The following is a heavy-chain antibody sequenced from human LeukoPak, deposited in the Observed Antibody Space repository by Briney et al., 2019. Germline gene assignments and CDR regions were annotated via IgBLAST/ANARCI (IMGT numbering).Heavy chain of an antibody. D-gene: IGHD6-13*01. CDR3: ARARTGIAAAGDFGY. CDR1: GYTFTSYA. CDR2: INAGNGNT. J-gene: IGHJ4*02. Sequence: ASVKVSCKASGYTFTSYAMHWVRQAPGQRLEWMGWINAGNGNTKYSQKFQGRVTITRDTSASTAYMELSSLRSEDTAVYYCARARTGIAAAGDFGYWGQGTLVTVSS. V-gene: IGHV1-3*01.